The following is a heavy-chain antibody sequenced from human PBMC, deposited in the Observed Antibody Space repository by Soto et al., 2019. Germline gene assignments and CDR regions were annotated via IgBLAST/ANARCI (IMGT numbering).Heavy chain of an antibody. CDR3: ATNYAYYYYHGMDG. Sequence: SETLSLTCTVSGGSLSSSSYYWGWIRQPPGKGLEWIGSIYYSGSTYYNPSLKSRVTISVDTSKNQFSLKLSSGPAADTPVYYCATNYAYYYYHGMDGWGQETTVAVSS. CDR2: IYYSGST. D-gene: IGHD4-4*01. CDR1: GGSLSSSSYY. V-gene: IGHV4-39*01. J-gene: IGHJ6*02.